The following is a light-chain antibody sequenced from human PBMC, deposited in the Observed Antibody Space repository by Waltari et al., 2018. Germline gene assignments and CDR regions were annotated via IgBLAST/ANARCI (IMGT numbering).Light chain of an antibody. Sequence: DIVMTQYPDSLAVSLGERATINCQSTQSVLYSSHNKNYLAWYQQKPGQPPKLLIYWASTRESGVPDRFSGSGSGTDFTLTISSLQAEDVAVYYCQQYYTVPPHTFGGGTKVEIK. CDR1: QSVLYSSHNKNY. J-gene: IGKJ4*01. V-gene: IGKV4-1*01. CDR2: WAS. CDR3: QQYYTVPPHT.